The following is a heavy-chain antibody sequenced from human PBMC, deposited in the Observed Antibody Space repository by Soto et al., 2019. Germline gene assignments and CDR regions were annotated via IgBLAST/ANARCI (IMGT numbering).Heavy chain of an antibody. Sequence: DVQLLESGGGLVQPGGSLRLTSAASGFTLSNYAMSWVRQAPGKGLEWVSVVSGHSRSIYYADSVRGRFTISRDNSKNTLYLQMNSLRVEDTAVYHCATTNPSRAHTSGWNDGFDPWGQGTLVTVSS. V-gene: IGHV3-23*01. J-gene: IGHJ5*02. D-gene: IGHD1-1*01. CDR2: VSGHSRSI. CDR3: ATTNPSRAHTSGWNDGFDP. CDR1: GFTLSNYA.